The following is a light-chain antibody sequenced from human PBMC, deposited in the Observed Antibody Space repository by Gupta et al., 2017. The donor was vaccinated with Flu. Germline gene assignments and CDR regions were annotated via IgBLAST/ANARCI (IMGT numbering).Light chain of an antibody. CDR2: GAS. CDR1: QSVSSN. CDR3: QQYNNWPT. V-gene: IGKV3-15*01. J-gene: IGKJ2*01. Sequence: EIVMTQSPATLSVSPGERATLSCRASQSVSSNLAWYQQKPGQAPRLLIYGASTRATGIPARFSGSGSGTEFTLTSSSRQSEDFAVYYWQQYNNWPTFGQGTKLEIK.